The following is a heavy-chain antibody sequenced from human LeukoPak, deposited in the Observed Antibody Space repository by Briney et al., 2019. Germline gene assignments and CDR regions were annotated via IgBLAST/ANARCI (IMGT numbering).Heavy chain of an antibody. CDR1: GFTFSSYA. CDR2: ISYDGSNK. V-gene: IGHV3-30-3*01. CDR3: ARGGEWELLTGFDY. D-gene: IGHD1-26*01. Sequence: GRSLRLSCAASGFTFSSYAMHWVRQAPGKGLEWVAVISYDGSNKYYADSVKGRFTISRDNSKNTLYLQMNSLSAEDTAVYYCARGGEWELLTGFDYWGQGTLVTVSS. J-gene: IGHJ4*02.